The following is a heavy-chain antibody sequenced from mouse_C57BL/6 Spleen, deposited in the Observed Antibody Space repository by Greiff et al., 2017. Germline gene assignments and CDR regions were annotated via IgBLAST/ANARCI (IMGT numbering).Heavy chain of an antibody. CDR2: INPNYGTT. J-gene: IGHJ2*01. CDR1: GYSFSSYW. D-gene: IGHD2-5*01. Sequence: VQLQQSGAELVKPGASVKISCKASGYSFSSYWMNWVKQRPGKGLEWIGVINPNYGTTSYNQKFKGKATLTVDQSSSTAYMQLNSLTSEDSAVYYCARGDSNYVFFFDYWGQGTTLTVSS. V-gene: IGHV1-39*01. CDR3: ARGDSNYVFFFDY.